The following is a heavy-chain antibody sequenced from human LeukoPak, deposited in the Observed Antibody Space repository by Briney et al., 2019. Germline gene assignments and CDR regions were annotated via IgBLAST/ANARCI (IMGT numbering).Heavy chain of an antibody. D-gene: IGHD3-10*01. J-gene: IGHJ4*02. CDR2: IYSGGST. V-gene: IGHV3-53*05. Sequence: GGSLRLSCAASGFTVSSNYMSWVRQAPGKGLEWVSVIYSGGSTYYADSVKGRFTISRDNSKNTLYLQMDSLRTEDTAVYYCARLAFSPGSDYWGQGTLVTVSS. CDR1: GFTVSSNY. CDR3: ARLAFSPGSDY.